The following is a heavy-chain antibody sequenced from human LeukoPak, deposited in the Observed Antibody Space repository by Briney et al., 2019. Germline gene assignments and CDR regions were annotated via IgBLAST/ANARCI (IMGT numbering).Heavy chain of an antibody. D-gene: IGHD4-17*01. J-gene: IGHJ6*02. CDR2: INHSGSP. V-gene: IGHV4-34*01. Sequence: SETLSLTCAVYGGSFSGYSWNWIRQPPGKGLEWIGEINHSGSPTYNPSLKSRVTMSVDTSKNQFSLKLTSVTAADTAVYYCARENTTVTTFHYNYYAMGVSGQGTTVTVSS. CDR3: ARENTTVTTFHYNYYAMGV. CDR1: GGSFSGYS.